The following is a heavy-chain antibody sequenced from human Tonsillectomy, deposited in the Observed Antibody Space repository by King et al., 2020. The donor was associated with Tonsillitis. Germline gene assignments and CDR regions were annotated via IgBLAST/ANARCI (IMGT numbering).Heavy chain of an antibody. CDR2: ISGPGGAT. CDR3: AKSYYDSRGYYTDALDF. D-gene: IGHD3-22*01. CDR1: GFTFSNCA. Sequence: VQLVESGGGLVQPGGSLRLSCAASGFTFSNCAMSWVRQATGKGLEWVSDISGPGGATYYAGSVKGRFTISRDNYKNTLYLQMNSLRAEATSIYYCAKSYYDSRGYYTDALDFWGHGTMVTVSS. V-gene: IGHV3-23*04. J-gene: IGHJ3*01.